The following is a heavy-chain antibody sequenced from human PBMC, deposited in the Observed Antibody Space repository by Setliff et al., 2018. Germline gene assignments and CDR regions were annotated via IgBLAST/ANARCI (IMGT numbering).Heavy chain of an antibody. CDR1: GYAFTGHY. D-gene: IGHD3-10*01. V-gene: IGHV1-2*02. CDR2: INPRTGVT. J-gene: IGHJ6*03. Sequence: GASVKVSCKASGYAFTGHYIHWVRQAPGQGLEWMGWINPRTGVTNYARNFQGRVTMTRDTSITTVYMDLSRLKSDDTAVYYCARGTDYHGSGSYWAKDVWGKGTTVT. CDR3: ARGTDYHGSGSYWAKDV.